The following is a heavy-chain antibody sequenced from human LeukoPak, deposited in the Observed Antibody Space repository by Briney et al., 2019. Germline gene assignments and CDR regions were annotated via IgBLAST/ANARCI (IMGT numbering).Heavy chain of an antibody. CDR2: ISSSSSYT. Sequence: PGGSLRLSCAASGFTFSYYSVTWVRQAPGKGLEWVSSISSSSSYTYYADSVKGRFTISRDNAKNSLYLQMSSLRAEDTAVYYCARDNYYGSGSYSKHGMDVWGQGTTVTVSS. CDR1: GFTFSYYS. V-gene: IGHV3-21*01. J-gene: IGHJ6*02. D-gene: IGHD3-10*01. CDR3: ARDNYYGSGSYSKHGMDV.